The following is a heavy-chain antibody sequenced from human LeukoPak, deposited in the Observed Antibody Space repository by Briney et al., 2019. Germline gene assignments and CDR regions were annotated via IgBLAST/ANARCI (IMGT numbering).Heavy chain of an antibody. CDR2: INNDGSYI. J-gene: IGHJ4*02. CDR1: GFTFSTAW. V-gene: IGHV3-74*01. D-gene: IGHD5-24*01. CDR3: VRDGSAYNFDY. Sequence: GGSLRLSCAASGFTFSTAWMHWVRQAPGKGLEWVSRINNDGSYINYAESVKGRFTLSRDNTKNTLTLQMNSLRAEDTAVYFCVRDGSAYNFDYWGQGVLVTVSS.